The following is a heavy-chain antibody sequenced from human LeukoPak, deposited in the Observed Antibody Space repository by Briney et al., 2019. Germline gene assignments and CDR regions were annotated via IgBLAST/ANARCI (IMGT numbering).Heavy chain of an antibody. CDR2: IYYSGST. J-gene: IGHJ5*02. CDR1: GGSISSYY. D-gene: IGHD3-3*01. Sequence: SETLSLTCTVSGGSISSYYWSWIRQPPGKGLEWIGYIYYSGSTNYNPSLKSRVTISVDTSKNQFSLKLSSVTAADTAVYYCARGLYYDFWSGYPYNWFDPWGQGTLVTVSS. CDR3: ARGLYYDFWSGYPYNWFDP. V-gene: IGHV4-59*01.